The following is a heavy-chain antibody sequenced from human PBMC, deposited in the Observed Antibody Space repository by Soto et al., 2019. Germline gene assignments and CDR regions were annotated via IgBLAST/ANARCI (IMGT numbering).Heavy chain of an antibody. CDR2: ISWNSGSI. D-gene: IGHD3-10*01. V-gene: IGHV3-9*01. J-gene: IGHJ4*02. CDR1: GFTFDDYV. CDR3: AKAKVWFGEFLNYFDY. Sequence: EVQLVESGGGLVQPGRSLRLSCAASGFTFDDYVMHWVRQAPGKGLEWVSGISWNSGSIGYADSVKGRFTISRDNAKNSLYLQMNSLRAEDTALYYCAKAKVWFGEFLNYFDYWGQGTLVTVSS.